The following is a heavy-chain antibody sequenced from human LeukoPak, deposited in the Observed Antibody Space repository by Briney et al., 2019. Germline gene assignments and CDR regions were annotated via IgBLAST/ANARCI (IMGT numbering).Heavy chain of an antibody. J-gene: IGHJ4*02. D-gene: IGHD3-9*01. CDR1: GFTFSSYG. Sequence: GGSLRLSCAASGFTFSSYGMHWDRQAPGKGLEWVAVISYDGSNKYYADSVKGRFTISRDNSKNTLYLQMNSLRAEDTAVYYCAKDPYDILTGYYTFDYWGQGTLVTVSS. CDR3: AKDPYDILTGYYTFDY. V-gene: IGHV3-30*18. CDR2: ISYDGSNK.